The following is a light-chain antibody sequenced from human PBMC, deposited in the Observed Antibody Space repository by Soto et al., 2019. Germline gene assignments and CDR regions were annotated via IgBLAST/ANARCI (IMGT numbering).Light chain of an antibody. Sequence: VLTQSPGTLSLSPGESATLSCRASQIVRSTYLAWYQQQPGQAPMLLIYDASSRATDIPDRFSGSGSGTEFTLTISGLEPEDFAVYYCQHYGSSLWTFGQGTRVIFK. J-gene: IGKJ1*01. CDR3: QHYGSSLWT. CDR2: DAS. V-gene: IGKV3-20*01. CDR1: QIVRSTY.